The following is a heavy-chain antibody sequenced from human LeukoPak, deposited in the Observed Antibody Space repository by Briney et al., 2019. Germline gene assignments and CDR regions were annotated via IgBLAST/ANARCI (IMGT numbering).Heavy chain of an antibody. J-gene: IGHJ5*02. CDR1: GYTFTSYG. D-gene: IGHD3-10*01. Sequence: ASVKVSCKASGYTFTSYGISWVRQAPGQGLEWMGWISAYNGNTNYAQKLQGRVTMTTDTSTSTAYMELRSLRSDDTAAYYCARGPITMVRGVPRGHWFDPWGQRTLVTVSS. CDR3: ARGPITMVRGVPRGHWFDP. CDR2: ISAYNGNT. V-gene: IGHV1-18*01.